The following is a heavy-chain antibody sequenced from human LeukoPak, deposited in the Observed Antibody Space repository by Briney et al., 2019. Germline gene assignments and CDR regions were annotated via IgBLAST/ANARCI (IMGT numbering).Heavy chain of an antibody. J-gene: IGHJ4*02. V-gene: IGHV4-59*01. CDR3: ARALAFDY. CDR1: GGSMRSYY. CDR2: IYDSGRT. Sequence: SETLSLTCAVSGGSMRSYYWSWIRQPPGKGLEWIGYIYDSGRTNYNPSLKSRVTISVDTSKNHFSLRLNSVTAADTAVYYCARALAFDYWGQGTLVTVSS.